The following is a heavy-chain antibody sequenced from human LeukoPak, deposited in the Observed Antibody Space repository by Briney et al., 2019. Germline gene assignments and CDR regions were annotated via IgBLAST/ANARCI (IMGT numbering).Heavy chain of an antibody. CDR3: AKLWYYYDSSGYYQTSTQRDDAFDI. CDR1: GFTFSSYG. D-gene: IGHD3-22*01. J-gene: IGHJ3*02. V-gene: IGHV3-30*18. Sequence: GGSLRPSCAASGFTFSSYGMHWVRQAPGKGLEWVAVISYDGSNKYYADSVKGRFTISRDNSKNTLYLQMNSLRAEDTAVYYCAKLWYYYDSSGYYQTSTQRDDAFDIWGQGTMVTVSS. CDR2: ISYDGSNK.